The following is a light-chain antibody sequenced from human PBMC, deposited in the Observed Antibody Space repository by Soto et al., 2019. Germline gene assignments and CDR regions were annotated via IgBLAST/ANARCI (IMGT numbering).Light chain of an antibody. Sequence: QSALTQPRSVSGSHGQSVTISCTGTSSDVGGYNYVSWYQQHPGKAPKLMIYDVTKRPSGAPDRFSGSKSGNTASLTISGLQADDEADYYCLSYAGSSTRVFGTGTKLTVL. CDR3: LSYAGSSTRV. CDR2: DVT. CDR1: SSDVGGYNY. V-gene: IGLV2-11*01. J-gene: IGLJ1*01.